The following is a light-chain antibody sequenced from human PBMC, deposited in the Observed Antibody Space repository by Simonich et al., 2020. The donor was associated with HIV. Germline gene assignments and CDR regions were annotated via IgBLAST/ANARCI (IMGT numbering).Light chain of an antibody. CDR1: SSDVGGYNY. Sequence: QSALTQPASVSGSPGQSITISCTGTSSDVGGYNYVSWYQQHPGKAPKLTIYDVSKRPSGVSNRFSGSKSGNTASLTISGLQAEDEADYYCSSYTSSSYWVFGGGTKLTVL. V-gene: IGLV2-14*01. CDR2: DVS. CDR3: SSYTSSSYWV. J-gene: IGLJ3*02.